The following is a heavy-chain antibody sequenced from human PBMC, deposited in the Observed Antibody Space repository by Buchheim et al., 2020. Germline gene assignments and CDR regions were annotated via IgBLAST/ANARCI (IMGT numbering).Heavy chain of an antibody. V-gene: IGHV1-3*05. D-gene: IGHD1-7*01. CDR1: AYTFTTYA. Sequence: QVQLVQSGAEEKKPGASVKVSCKASAYTFTTYAMHWVRQAPGHRLEWMGWINADTGKTEYSQIFQGRVIITRDTSANTAYLELTSLTSEDTAVYYCARGWNYVYFDYWGQGTL. J-gene: IGHJ4*02. CDR2: INADTGKT. CDR3: ARGWNYVYFDY.